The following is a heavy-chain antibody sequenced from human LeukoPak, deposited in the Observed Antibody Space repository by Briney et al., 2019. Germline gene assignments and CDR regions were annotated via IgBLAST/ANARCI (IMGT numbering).Heavy chain of an antibody. CDR1: GGSISSYY. Sequence: PSETLSLTCTVSGGSISSYYWSWIRQPAGKGLEWIGRIYTSGSTNYNPSLKSRVTMSVDTSKNQFSLKLSSVTAADTAVYYCARDKRDYVWGSYRYGFDPWGQGTLVTVSS. CDR2: IYTSGST. J-gene: IGHJ5*02. V-gene: IGHV4-4*07. CDR3: ARDKRDYVWGSYRYGFDP. D-gene: IGHD3-16*02.